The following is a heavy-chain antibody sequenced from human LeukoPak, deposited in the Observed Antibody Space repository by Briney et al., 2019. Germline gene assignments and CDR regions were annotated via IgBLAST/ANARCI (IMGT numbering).Heavy chain of an antibody. CDR1: GGSISSSTYY. CDR3: ARHKSSAYSSSWYVGY. J-gene: IGHJ4*02. CDR2: IYYSGST. D-gene: IGHD6-13*01. Sequence: SETLSLTCTVSGGSISSSTYYWGWIRQRPGKGLEWIGSIYYSGSTYYNPSLKSRVTISVDTSKNQFSLKLSSVTAADTAVYYCARHKSSAYSSSWYVGYWGQGTLVTVSS. V-gene: IGHV4-39*01.